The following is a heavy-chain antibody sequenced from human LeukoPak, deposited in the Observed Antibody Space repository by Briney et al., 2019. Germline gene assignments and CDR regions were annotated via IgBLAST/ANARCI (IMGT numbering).Heavy chain of an antibody. J-gene: IGHJ5*02. CDR3: ARGRVTMVRGVPIPNWFDP. V-gene: IGHV1-69*05. CDR2: IIPIFGTA. D-gene: IGHD3-10*01. Sequence: GASVKVSCKASGGTFSSYAISWVRQAPGQGLEWMGGIIPIFGTANYAQKFQGRVTITTDESTSTAYMELSSLRSEDTAVYYCARGRVTMVRGVPIPNWFDPWGQGTLVTVSS. CDR1: GGTFSSYA.